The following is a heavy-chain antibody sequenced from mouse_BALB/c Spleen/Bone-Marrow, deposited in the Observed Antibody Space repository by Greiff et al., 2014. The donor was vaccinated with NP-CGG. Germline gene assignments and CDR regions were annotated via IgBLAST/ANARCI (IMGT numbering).Heavy chain of an antibody. CDR1: GFSLTSYG. CDR2: IWAGGST. J-gene: IGHJ3*01. D-gene: IGHD2-4*01. CDR3: ARSTTITEGFAY. V-gene: IGHV2-9*02. Sequence: VMLVESGPGLVAPSQSLSITCTVSGFSLTSYGVHWVRQPPGKGLEWLGVIWAGGSTNYNSALMSRLSISKDNSKSQVFLKMNSLQTDDTAMYYCARSTTITEGFAYWGQGTLVTVSA.